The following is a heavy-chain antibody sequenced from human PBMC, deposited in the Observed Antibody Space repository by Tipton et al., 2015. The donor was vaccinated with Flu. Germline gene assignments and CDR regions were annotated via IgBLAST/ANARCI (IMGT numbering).Heavy chain of an antibody. J-gene: IGHJ3*01. V-gene: IGHV4-39*07. CDR3: ARTDLAYWGGDCY. D-gene: IGHD2-21*02. CDR1: GGSISSSSYY. Sequence: TLSLTCTVSGGSISSSSYYWGWIRKPAGRGLEWIGSIYYRGSTRYNTSLKSRVTISIDTSKNQFYLKLRSVTAADAAVYYCARTDLAYWGGDCYWGQGTIVTVS. CDR2: IYYRGST.